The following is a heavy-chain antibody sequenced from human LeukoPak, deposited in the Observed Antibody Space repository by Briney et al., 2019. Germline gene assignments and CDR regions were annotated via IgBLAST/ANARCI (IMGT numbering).Heavy chain of an antibody. CDR2: IYYSGST. V-gene: IGHV4-59*01. J-gene: IGHJ4*02. CDR3: AREDYDSSGYYYFLYV. CDR1: GGSISSYY. Sequence: SETLSLTCTVSGGSISSYYWSWIRQPPGKGLEWIGYIYYSGSTNYNPSLKSRVTISVDTSKNQFSLKLSSVTAADTAVYYCAREDYDSSGYYYFLYVWGQGTLVTVSS. D-gene: IGHD3-22*01.